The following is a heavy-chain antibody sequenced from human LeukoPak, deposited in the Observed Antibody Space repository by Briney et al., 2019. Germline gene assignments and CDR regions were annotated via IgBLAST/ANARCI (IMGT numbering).Heavy chain of an antibody. Sequence: PSETLSLTCTVSGGSISSYYWSSIRQPPGKELEWIGYIYYSGSTNYNPSLKSRVTISVDTSKNQFSLKLSSVTAADTAVYYCARVHYDSSGYPLLYYFDYWGQGTLVTVSS. CDR1: GGSISSYY. V-gene: IGHV4-59*01. J-gene: IGHJ4*02. D-gene: IGHD3-22*01. CDR3: ARVHYDSSGYPLLYYFDY. CDR2: IYYSGST.